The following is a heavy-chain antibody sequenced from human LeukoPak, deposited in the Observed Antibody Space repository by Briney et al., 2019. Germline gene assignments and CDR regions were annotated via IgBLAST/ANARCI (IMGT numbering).Heavy chain of an antibody. J-gene: IGHJ4*02. V-gene: IGHV3-30-3*01. CDR2: PSSDLNVK. Sequence: GGSLRLSCAASGFTFRNYVIHWVRQAPGKGLEWVAVPSSDLNVKLYADSVKGRFTISRDKSRSTLYLQMNSLRPEDTAIYYCAREGYYGSGSPPSLYFDYWGQGTLVTVSS. D-gene: IGHD3-10*01. CDR1: GFTFRNYV. CDR3: AREGYYGSGSPPSLYFDY.